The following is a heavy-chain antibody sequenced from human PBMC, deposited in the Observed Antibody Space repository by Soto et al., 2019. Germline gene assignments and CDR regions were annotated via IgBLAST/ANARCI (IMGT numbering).Heavy chain of an antibody. V-gene: IGHV3-15*01. J-gene: IGHJ3*02. CDR2: IKSKGDGGTT. CDR3: IARFNLMAAIINDEDDFDN. Sequence: GGSLRLSCEASGFTFNNAWMNWVRQPPGKGLEWVGRIKSKGDGGTTDYAAPVKGRFTISRDDSKNKVYLQMNTLKTEDTAVYFCIARFNLMAAIINDEDDFDNWGQGTLVTVSS. D-gene: IGHD2-8*01. CDR1: GFTFNNAW.